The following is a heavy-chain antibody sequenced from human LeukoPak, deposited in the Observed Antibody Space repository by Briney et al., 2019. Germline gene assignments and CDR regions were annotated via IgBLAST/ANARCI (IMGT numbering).Heavy chain of an antibody. J-gene: IGHJ4*02. CDR2: IIPIFGIA. Sequence: ASVKVSCKASGGTFSSYAFSWVRQAPRQGLEWMGRIIPIFGIANYAQKFQGRVTITADKSTSTAYMELSSLRSEDTAVYYCARVGGGGIAAAGIDYWGQGTLVTVSS. CDR3: ARVGGGGIAAAGIDY. V-gene: IGHV1-69*04. CDR1: GGTFSSYA. D-gene: IGHD6-13*01.